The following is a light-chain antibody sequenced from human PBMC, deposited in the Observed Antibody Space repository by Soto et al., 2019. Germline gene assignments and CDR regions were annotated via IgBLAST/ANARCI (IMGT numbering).Light chain of an antibody. CDR2: GAS. CDR3: QQYDNSPIT. CDR1: QSVSSSY. Sequence: EIVLTQSPGTLSLSPGERATLSCRASQSVSSSYLAWYHQKPGPAPRLLIHGASSRATGIPDRFSGRRSGTDFTLTISRLEPEDFAVYYCQQYDNSPITFGQGTRLEIK. V-gene: IGKV3-20*01. J-gene: IGKJ5*01.